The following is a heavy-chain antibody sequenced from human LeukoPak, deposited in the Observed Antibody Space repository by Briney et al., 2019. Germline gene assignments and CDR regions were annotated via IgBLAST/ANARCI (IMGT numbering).Heavy chain of an antibody. CDR2: IYYSGST. CDR3: ARLGHDILTGWDDY. V-gene: IGHV4-39*01. Sequence: SETLSPTCTVSGGSISNSSYYWGWIRQPPGKGLEWIGSIYYSGSTYYNPSLKSRVTISVDTSKNQFSLKLSSVTAADTAVYYCARLGHDILTGWDDYWGQGTLVTVSS. J-gene: IGHJ4*02. CDR1: GGSISNSSYY. D-gene: IGHD3-9*01.